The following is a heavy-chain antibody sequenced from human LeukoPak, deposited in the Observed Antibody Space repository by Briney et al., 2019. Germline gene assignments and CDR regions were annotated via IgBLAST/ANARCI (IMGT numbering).Heavy chain of an antibody. CDR3: ARSGWLRSYGY. V-gene: IGHV4-34*01. D-gene: IGHD5-12*01. Sequence: SETLSLTCAVYGGSFSGYYWSWIRQPPGKGLEWIGEINHSGSTNYNPSLKSRVTISVDTSKNQFSLKLSSATAADTAVYYCARSGWLRSYGYWGQGTLVTVSS. CDR2: INHSGST. CDR1: GGSFSGYY. J-gene: IGHJ4*02.